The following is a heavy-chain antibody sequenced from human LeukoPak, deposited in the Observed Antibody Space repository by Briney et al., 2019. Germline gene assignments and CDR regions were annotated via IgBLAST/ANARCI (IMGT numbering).Heavy chain of an antibody. CDR1: GFTFTSSA. J-gene: IGHJ4*02. CDR3: AAGYGSGSLFDY. Sequence: ASVKVSCKASGFTFTSSAVQWVRQARGQRLEWIGWIVVGSGNTNHAQKFQERVTITRDMSTSTAYMELSSLRSEDTAVYYCAAGYGSGSLFDYWGQGTLVTVSS. CDR2: IVVGSGNT. V-gene: IGHV1-58*01. D-gene: IGHD3-10*01.